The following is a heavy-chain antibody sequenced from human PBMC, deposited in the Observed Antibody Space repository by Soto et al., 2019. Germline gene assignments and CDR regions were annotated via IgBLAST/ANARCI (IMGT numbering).Heavy chain of an antibody. J-gene: IGHJ4*02. Sequence: QVQLVQSGAEVKKPGASVRVSCKASGYTITCCAMHWVRHAPGQRPEWMGWINAGDGDTRYSQNFQDRLTIIRDTSANTAYMELSSLRSEDTAVYYCARDGEVRAAAAKVYWGQGTLVTVSS. CDR3: ARDGEVRAAAAKVY. D-gene: IGHD6-13*01. CDR1: GYTITCCA. V-gene: IGHV1-3*01. CDR2: INAGDGDT.